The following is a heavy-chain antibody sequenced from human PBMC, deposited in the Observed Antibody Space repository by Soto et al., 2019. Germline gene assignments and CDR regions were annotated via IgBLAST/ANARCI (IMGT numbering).Heavy chain of an antibody. CDR1: GFTFSSYA. CDR2: ISGSGGST. J-gene: IGHJ6*03. Sequence: GGSLRLSCAASGFTFSSYAMSWVRQAPGKGLEWVSAISGSGGSTYYADSVKGRFTISRDNSKNTLYLQMNSLRAEDTAVYYCAKGGSYCGGDCSDLNYYYYYMDVWGKGTTVTVSS. CDR3: AKGGSYCGGDCSDLNYYYYYMDV. V-gene: IGHV3-23*01. D-gene: IGHD2-21*01.